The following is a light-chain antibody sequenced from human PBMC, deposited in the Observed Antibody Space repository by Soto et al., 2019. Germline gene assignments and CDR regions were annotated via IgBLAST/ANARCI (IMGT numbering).Light chain of an antibody. CDR1: ENVDIY. CDR2: DAS. J-gene: IGKJ5*01. CDR3: QQRKNWPPIT. Sequence: ETAWTQSPAILSLSPGGRATLSCRASENVDIYLAWYQQKLGQAPRLIIYDASNRAAGIPARFSGSGSGTDFTLTISSLEPEDFAVYYCQQRKNWPPITFGQGTRLEIK. V-gene: IGKV3-11*01.